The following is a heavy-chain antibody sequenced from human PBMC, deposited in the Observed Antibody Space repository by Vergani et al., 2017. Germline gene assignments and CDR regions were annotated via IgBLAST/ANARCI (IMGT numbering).Heavy chain of an antibody. J-gene: IGHJ4*02. CDR3: ATIGYRRWGYYFDY. Sequence: QVQLQESGPGLVKPSQSLSLTCTVSGGSISGVSYYLSWVRQPAGKGLEWIGRIYYSGRTDYNPSLESRVTISVDTSKNTFSLKLNSVTAADTAIYYCATIGYRRWGYYFDYWGQGMLVTVSS. CDR2: IYYSGRT. D-gene: IGHD2-2*02. CDR1: GGSISGVSYY. V-gene: IGHV4-61*02.